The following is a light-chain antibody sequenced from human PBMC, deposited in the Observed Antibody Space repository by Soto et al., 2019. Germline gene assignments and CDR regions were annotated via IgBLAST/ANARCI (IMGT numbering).Light chain of an antibody. Sequence: EIVLTQSPGTLSLSPGESATLFCRASQTVSSSCLAWYQQKPGRAPRLLIYGVSSRATGIPDRFSGSGSGTDFTLTISRLQPEDFAVYYCQHYDNSAALTFGGGTNVEIK. CDR2: GVS. J-gene: IGKJ4*01. CDR3: QHYDNSAALT. V-gene: IGKV3-20*01. CDR1: QTVSSSC.